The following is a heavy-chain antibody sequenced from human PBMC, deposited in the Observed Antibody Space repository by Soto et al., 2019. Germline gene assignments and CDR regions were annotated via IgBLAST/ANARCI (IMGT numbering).Heavy chain of an antibody. CDR2: IVVGSGNT. D-gene: IGHD6-6*01. J-gene: IGHJ4*02. CDR1: GFTFTRSA. V-gene: IGHV1-58*01. Sequence: GASVKVSCKASGFTFTRSAVQWVRQARGQRLEWIGWIVVGSGNTNYAQKFQERVTITRDMSTSTAYMELSSLRSEDTAVYYCAASAGSIAARPRFDYWGQGTLVTVSS. CDR3: AASAGSIAARPRFDY.